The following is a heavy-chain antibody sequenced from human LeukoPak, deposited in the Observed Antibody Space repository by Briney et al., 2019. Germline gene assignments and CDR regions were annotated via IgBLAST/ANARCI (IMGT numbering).Heavy chain of an antibody. CDR3: ARGGRNDYVGGSYRSYGLFYFDY. CDR2: INPNSGVT. Sequence: ASVKVSCKASGYSFTAYYLHWVRQAPGQGLEWMGWINPNSGVTNYAQKFQGRVTMTRDTSIITAYMDLSRLRSDDTALYFCARGGRNDYVGGSYRSYGLFYFDYWGQGALVTVSS. V-gene: IGHV1-2*02. CDR1: GYSFTAYY. D-gene: IGHD3-16*02. J-gene: IGHJ4*02.